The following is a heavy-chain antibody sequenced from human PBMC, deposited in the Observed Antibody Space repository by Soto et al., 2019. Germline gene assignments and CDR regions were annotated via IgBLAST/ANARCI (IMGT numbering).Heavy chain of an antibody. V-gene: IGHV1-18*01. D-gene: IGHD4-17*01. CDR2: ISAYNGNT. J-gene: IGHJ3*02. Sequence: ASVKVSCKASGYTFTSYGISWVRQAPGQGLEWMGWISAYNGNTNYAQKLQGRVTMTTDTSTSTAYMELRSLRSDDTAVYYCARRKQVPTVTTIDAFDIWGQGTMVNVAS. CDR3: ARRKQVPTVTTIDAFDI. CDR1: GYTFTSYG.